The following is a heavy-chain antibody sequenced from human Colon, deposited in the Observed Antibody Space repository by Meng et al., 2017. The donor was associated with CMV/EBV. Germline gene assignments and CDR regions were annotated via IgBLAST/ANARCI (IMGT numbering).Heavy chain of an antibody. CDR3: ATIVGSYGSSYYSGLDV. D-gene: IGHD5-18*01. V-gene: IGHV3-43*01. CDR1: GFTFDDYS. J-gene: IGHJ6*02. Sequence: GESLKISCAASGFTFDDYSMHWVRQAPGKGLDWVGLVNWHGANSYYGESVEGRFTISRDNSEKSLFLQMTSLRAEDTAVYYCATIVGSYGSSYYSGLDVWGQGTTVTVSS. CDR2: VNWHGANS.